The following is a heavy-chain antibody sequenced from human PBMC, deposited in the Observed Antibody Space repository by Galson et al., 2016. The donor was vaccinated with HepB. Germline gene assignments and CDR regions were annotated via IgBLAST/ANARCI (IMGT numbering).Heavy chain of an antibody. J-gene: IGHJ4*02. CDR3: YYEGY. D-gene: IGHD3-22*01. CDR2: ISGSGDNT. CDR1: GFTFSNYA. V-gene: IGHV3-23*01. Sequence: SLRLSCAASGFTFSNYAMSWVRQAPGKGLEWVSSISGSGDNTYYADSVKGRFTISRDNSKDTLYLQMDSPRAEDTAVYYSYYEGYWGQGTLVTVSS.